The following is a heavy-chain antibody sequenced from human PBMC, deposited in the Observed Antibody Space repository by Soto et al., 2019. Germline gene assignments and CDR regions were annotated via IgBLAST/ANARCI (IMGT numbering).Heavy chain of an antibody. D-gene: IGHD3-22*01. CDR3: AIQWAASSAYSYFEY. V-gene: IGHV3-21*01. J-gene: IGHJ4*02. CDR1: GFTFSNYT. CDR2: ISSSNSYI. Sequence: GESLIHSFSPSGFTFSNYTINWFRQAPETGPDWVSSISSSNSYIYYADSLKGRFTISRDNAKNSLYLQMNTLRSEHTTVYYYAIQWAASSAYSYFEYCGQGTLVT.